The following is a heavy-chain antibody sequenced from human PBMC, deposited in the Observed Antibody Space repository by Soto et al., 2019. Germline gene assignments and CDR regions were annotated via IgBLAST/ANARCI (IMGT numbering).Heavy chain of an antibody. J-gene: IGHJ4*02. CDR3: ARTVGAAYYFDF. Sequence: QVQLQESGPGLVKPSETLSLTCNVSGDSMSKYYWSWVRQPAGQGLEWIGRIWTSGSSHYNPSLKSRVTMSIDTSNKHFSLDLMSVTAADTAVYYCARTVGAAYYFDFWGQGVLVTVSS. V-gene: IGHV4-4*07. CDR1: GDSMSKYY. D-gene: IGHD3-16*01. CDR2: IWTSGSS.